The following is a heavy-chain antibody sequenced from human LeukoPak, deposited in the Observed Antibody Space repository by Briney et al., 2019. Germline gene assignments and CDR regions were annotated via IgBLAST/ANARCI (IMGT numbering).Heavy chain of an antibody. CDR2: IYYSGST. CDR1: GGSISSYY. Sequence: SETLSLTCTVSGGSISSYYWSWIRQPPGKGLEWIGYIYYSGSTNYNPSLKSRVTISVDTSKHQCSLKLSSVTAADTAVYYCARGAYYGDYYFDYWGQGTLVTVSS. CDR3: ARGAYYGDYYFDY. J-gene: IGHJ4*02. V-gene: IGHV4-59*01. D-gene: IGHD4-17*01.